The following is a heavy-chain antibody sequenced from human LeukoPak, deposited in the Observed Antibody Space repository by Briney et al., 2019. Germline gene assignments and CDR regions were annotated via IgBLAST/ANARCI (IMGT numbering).Heavy chain of an antibody. CDR3: AKDIDIVVVTAIPDY. CDR1: GFTFSSYG. D-gene: IGHD2-21*02. Sequence: QTGGSLRLSCAASGFTFSSYGMHWVRQAPGKGLEWVAVISYDGSNKYYADSVKGRFTISRDNSKNTLYLQMNSLRAEDTAVYYCAKDIDIVVVTAIPDYWGQGTLVTVSS. J-gene: IGHJ4*02. CDR2: ISYDGSNK. V-gene: IGHV3-30*18.